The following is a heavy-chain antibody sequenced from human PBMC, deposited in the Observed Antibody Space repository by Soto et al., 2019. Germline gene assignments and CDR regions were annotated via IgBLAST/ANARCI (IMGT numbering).Heavy chain of an antibody. J-gene: IGHJ5*02. CDR3: ARGIATGQLDP. Sequence: ASGKVSCKASGYTFTRYTMNWVRQAPGQRLQWMGWINPYNGNTKSSQKFQDRVIITRDTCASTAYMDLSSLRSEDTAVYYCARGIATGQLDPWGQGTLVTVSS. D-gene: IGHD2-15*01. CDR2: INPYNGNT. CDR1: GYTFTRYT. V-gene: IGHV1-3*01.